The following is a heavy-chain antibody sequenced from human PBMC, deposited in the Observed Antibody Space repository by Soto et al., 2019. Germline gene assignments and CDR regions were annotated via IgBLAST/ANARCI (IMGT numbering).Heavy chain of an antibody. J-gene: IGHJ4*02. Sequence: GGSLRLSCAASGFTFSSYAMHWVRQAPGKGLEWVAVISYDGSNKYYADSVKGRFTISRDNSKNTLYLQMNSLRAEDTAVYYCAREGSSSSWYFYWGQGTLVTVSS. D-gene: IGHD6-13*01. V-gene: IGHV3-30-3*01. CDR3: AREGSSSSWYFY. CDR2: ISYDGSNK. CDR1: GFTFSSYA.